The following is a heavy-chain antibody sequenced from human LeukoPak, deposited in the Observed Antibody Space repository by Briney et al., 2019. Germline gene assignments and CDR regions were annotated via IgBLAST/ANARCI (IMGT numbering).Heavy chain of an antibody. CDR3: AGGEDSSSWLDY. CDR2: IYYSGST. Sequence: SETLSLTCTVSGGSISSGGYYWSWIRQHPGKGLEWIGYIYYSGSTYYNPSLKSRVTISVDTSKNQFSLKLSSVTAADTAVYYCAGGEDSSSWLDYWGQGTLVTVSS. D-gene: IGHD6-13*01. V-gene: IGHV4-31*03. J-gene: IGHJ4*02. CDR1: GGSISSGGYY.